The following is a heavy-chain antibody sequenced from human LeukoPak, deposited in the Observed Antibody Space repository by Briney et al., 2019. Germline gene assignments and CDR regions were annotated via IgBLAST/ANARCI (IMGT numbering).Heavy chain of an antibody. CDR3: ARDLELSAVYYFDS. D-gene: IGHD3-3*01. Sequence: GGSLRLSCEASGFTFSIFPMHWVRQTPGKGLEWVALISSGSEKYYADSVKGRFTISRDNSKNMLYLQMNSLRADDTAVYYCARDLELSAVYYFDSWGQGTLVIVSS. CDR2: ISSGSEK. V-gene: IGHV3-30*04. CDR1: GFTFSIFP. J-gene: IGHJ4*02.